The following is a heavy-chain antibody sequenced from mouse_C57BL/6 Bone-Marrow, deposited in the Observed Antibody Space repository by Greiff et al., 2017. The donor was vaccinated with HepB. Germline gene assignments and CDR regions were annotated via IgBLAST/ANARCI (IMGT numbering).Heavy chain of an antibody. D-gene: IGHD1-1*01. J-gene: IGHJ1*03. Sequence: QVQLQQPGAELVMPGASVKLSCKASGYTFTSYWMHWVKQRPGQGLEWIGEIDPSDSYTNYNQKFKGKSTLTVDKSSSTAYMQLSSLTSEDSAVYYCARPVSTVVASGWYFDVWGTGTTVTVSS. CDR3: ARPVSTVVASGWYFDV. CDR1: GYTFTSYW. CDR2: IDPSDSYT. V-gene: IGHV1-69*01.